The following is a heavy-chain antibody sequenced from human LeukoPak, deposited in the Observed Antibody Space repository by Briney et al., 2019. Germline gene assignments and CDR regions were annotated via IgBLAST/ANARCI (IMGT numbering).Heavy chain of an antibody. D-gene: IGHD3-16*02. J-gene: IGHJ4*02. CDR3: ARLTTNYDYIWGSYRPTGGYFDY. V-gene: IGHV4-31*03. CDR2: IYVTGNT. Sequence: PSQTLSLTCTVSGGFISSDYYYWSWIRQPPGKGLEWIGSIYVTGNTYYNPALKSRIRISVDTSKNQFSLKLSSVTAADTAVYYCARLTTNYDYIWGSYRPTGGYFDYWGQGTLVTVSS. CDR1: GGFISSDYYY.